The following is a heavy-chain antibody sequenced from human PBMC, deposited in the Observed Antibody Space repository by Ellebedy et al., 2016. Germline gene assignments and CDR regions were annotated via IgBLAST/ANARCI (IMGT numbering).Heavy chain of an antibody. J-gene: IGHJ3*02. CDR1: GFSVNNYG. V-gene: IGHV3-23*01. CDR2: ISESGAGI. Sequence: GGSLRLSXATSGFSVNNYGMNWVRQAPGKGLEWVSGISESGAGIYYVDSVKGRFTISRDNSKNALYLQMNSLTAEDTARYYCAKGDCNLASCYINAFDIWGRGTQVTVSS. D-gene: IGHD2-21*01. CDR3: AKGDCNLASCYINAFDI.